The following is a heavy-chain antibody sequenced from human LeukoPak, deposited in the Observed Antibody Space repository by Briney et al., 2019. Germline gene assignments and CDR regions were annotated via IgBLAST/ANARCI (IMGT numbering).Heavy chain of an antibody. CDR2: ISSSSSYI. D-gene: IGHD3-22*01. V-gene: IGHV3-21*01. J-gene: IGHJ4*02. CDR3: ARAPSYYYDSSGYYYN. CDR1: GFTFSSYS. Sequence: GGSLRLSCAASGFTFSSYSMNWVRQAPGKGLEWVSSISSSSSYIYYADSVKGRFTISRDNAKNSLYLQMNSLRAEDTAVYYRARAPSYYYDSSGYYYNWGQGTLVTVSS.